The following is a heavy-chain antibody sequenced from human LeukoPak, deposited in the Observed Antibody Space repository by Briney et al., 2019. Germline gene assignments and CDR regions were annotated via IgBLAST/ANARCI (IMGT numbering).Heavy chain of an antibody. D-gene: IGHD1-26*01. CDR1: GFTFSNFA. J-gene: IGHJ4*02. CDR3: ARGGIVGATGSFDY. V-gene: IGHV3-23*01. Sequence: GGSLRLSCAASGFTFSNFAMNWVRQAPGMGLEWVSAISGSGHSTYYADSVKGRFTISRDNAKNSLYLQMNSLRAEDTAVYYCARGGIVGATGSFDYWGQGTLVTVSS. CDR2: ISGSGHST.